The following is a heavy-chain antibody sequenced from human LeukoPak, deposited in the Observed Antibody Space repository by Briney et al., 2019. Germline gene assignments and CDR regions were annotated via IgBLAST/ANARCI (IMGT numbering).Heavy chain of an antibody. D-gene: IGHD5-18*01. Sequence: GGSLRLSCAASGFTFSSYEMNWVRQAPGKGLEWVSYISSSGSTIYYADSVKGRFTISRDNAKNSLYLQMNSLRAEDTAVYYCARTGLDTAMAFDYRGQGTLVTVSS. J-gene: IGHJ4*02. V-gene: IGHV3-48*03. CDR2: ISSSGSTI. CDR1: GFTFSSYE. CDR3: ARTGLDTAMAFDY.